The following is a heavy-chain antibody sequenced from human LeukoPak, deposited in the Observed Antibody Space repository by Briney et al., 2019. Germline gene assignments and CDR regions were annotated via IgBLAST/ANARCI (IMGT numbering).Heavy chain of an antibody. V-gene: IGHV3-21*01. CDR2: ISSSSSYI. D-gene: IGHD6-13*01. CDR3: ARVLSKGYSSSPYYYYYYMDV. J-gene: IGHJ6*03. CDR1: GFTFSSYS. Sequence: SGGSLRLSCAASGFTFSSYSMNWVRQAPGKGLEWVSSISSSSSYIYYADSVKGRFTISRDNAKNSLYLQMNSLRAEDTAVYYCARVLSKGYSSSPYYYYYYMDVWGKGTTVTVSS.